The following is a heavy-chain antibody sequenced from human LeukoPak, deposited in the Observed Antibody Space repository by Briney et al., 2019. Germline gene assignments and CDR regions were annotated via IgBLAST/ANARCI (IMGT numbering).Heavy chain of an antibody. J-gene: IGHJ4*02. Sequence: GGSLRLSCAASGFNLNSYMLNWVRQAPGKGLEWVSSISSTGSYIYYADSVKGRFTISRDNSKNTLYLQMNSLRAEDTAVYYCAKAVAGSGSPPFDYWGQGTLVTVSS. CDR3: AKAVAGSGSPPFDY. CDR2: ISSTGSYI. CDR1: GFNLNSYM. D-gene: IGHD3-10*01. V-gene: IGHV3-21*04.